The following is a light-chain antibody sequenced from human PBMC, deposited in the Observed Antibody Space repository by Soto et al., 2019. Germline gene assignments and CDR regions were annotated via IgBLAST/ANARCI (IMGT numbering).Light chain of an antibody. J-gene: IGKJ1*01. Sequence: EIVLTQSPGTLSFFPGERATPSCRASQSVSSSYLAWYQQKPGQAPRLLIYGASSRATGIPDRFSGSGSGTDFTLTISRLEPEDFAVYYCQQYGSSGTFGQGTKVDIK. V-gene: IGKV3-20*01. CDR3: QQYGSSGT. CDR2: GAS. CDR1: QSVSSSY.